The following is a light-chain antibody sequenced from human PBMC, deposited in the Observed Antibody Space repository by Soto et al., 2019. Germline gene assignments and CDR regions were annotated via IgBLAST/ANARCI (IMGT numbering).Light chain of an antibody. CDR2: DVV. J-gene: IGLJ3*02. CDR1: SSDVGGYNY. V-gene: IGLV2-11*01. Sequence: QSALTQPRSVSGSPGQSVTISCTGTSSDVGGYNYVSWYQQHPGKAPKLMIYDVVKRPSGVPDRFSGSKSGNTASLTISGLQAEDEADYYCCSYAGSYPLVFGGGTKLTVL. CDR3: CSYAGSYPLV.